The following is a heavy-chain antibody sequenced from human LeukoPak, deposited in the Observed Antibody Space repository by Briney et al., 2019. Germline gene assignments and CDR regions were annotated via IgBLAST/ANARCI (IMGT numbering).Heavy chain of an antibody. Sequence: GGSLRLSCAASEFTFNNYAMSWVRQAPGKGLEWVSSISGSTGTTYYADSVKGRFTISRDNSKNTLFLQMDSLRVEDTAIYYCAKGFDFWSGYYNNYYYHMDVWGKGTTVTVSS. J-gene: IGHJ6*03. CDR1: EFTFNNYA. CDR3: AKGFDFWSGYYNNYYYHMDV. D-gene: IGHD3-3*01. CDR2: ISGSTGTT. V-gene: IGHV3-23*01.